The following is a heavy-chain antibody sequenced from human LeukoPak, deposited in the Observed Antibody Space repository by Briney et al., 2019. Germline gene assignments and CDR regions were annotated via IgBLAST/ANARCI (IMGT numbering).Heavy chain of an antibody. Sequence: ASVKVSCKAYGYTFTGYFMHWVRQAPGQGLEWMGWINPNSGGTHYAQKFQGRVTMTRDTSISTAYMELSRLRSDDTAVYYCARDPGYSSPRGDYWGQGTLVTVS. CDR2: INPNSGGT. D-gene: IGHD5-18*01. CDR3: ARDPGYSSPRGDY. J-gene: IGHJ4*02. CDR1: GYTFTGYF. V-gene: IGHV1-2*02.